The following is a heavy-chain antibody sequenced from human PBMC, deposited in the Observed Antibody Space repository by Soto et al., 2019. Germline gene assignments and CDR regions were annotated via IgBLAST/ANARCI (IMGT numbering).Heavy chain of an antibody. V-gene: IGHV4-4*02. D-gene: IGHD2-15*01. Sequence: SETLSLTCAVSGGSIRSSTWWSWVRQSPGKGLEWIGEIYHSGSTNYNPSLKSRVTISVDKSKNQFSLKLSSVTAADTAVYYCARMYCSGGSCYSNIDYWGQGTLVTVS. CDR3: ARMYCSGGSCYSNIDY. CDR1: GGSIRSSTW. CDR2: IYHSGST. J-gene: IGHJ4*02.